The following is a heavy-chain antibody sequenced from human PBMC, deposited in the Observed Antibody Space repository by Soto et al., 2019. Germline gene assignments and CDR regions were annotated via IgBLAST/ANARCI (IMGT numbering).Heavy chain of an antibody. CDR3: ATVSGPLGWLRFMYFDY. CDR2: FDPEDGET. Sequence: VASVKVSCKVSGYTLTELSMHWVRQAPGKGLEWMGGFDPEDGETIYAQKFQGRVTMTEDTSTDTAYMELSSLRSEDTAVYYCATVSGPLGWLRFMYFDYWGQGTLVTVSS. J-gene: IGHJ4*02. V-gene: IGHV1-24*01. D-gene: IGHD5-12*01. CDR1: GYTLTELS.